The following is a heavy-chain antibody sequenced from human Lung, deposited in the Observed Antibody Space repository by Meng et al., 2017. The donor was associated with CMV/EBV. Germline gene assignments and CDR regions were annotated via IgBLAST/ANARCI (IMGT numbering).Heavy chain of an antibody. D-gene: IGHD1-26*01. CDR1: GVSISSNIR. CDR3: ARGKQDAWELLAY. J-gene: IGHJ4*02. Sequence: QVQLEGSGRGLVKPSGTLSLTCGVSGVSISSNIRWTWVRQPPGKGLEWIGDIDDSGSTNYNPSLNSRISISLDKSKNHFSLKVNSVTAADTAVYYCARGKQDAWELLAYWGQGALVTVSS. V-gene: IGHV4-4*02. CDR2: IDDSGST.